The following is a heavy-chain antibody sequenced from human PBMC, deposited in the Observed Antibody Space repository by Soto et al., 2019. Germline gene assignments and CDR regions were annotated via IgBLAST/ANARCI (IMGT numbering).Heavy chain of an antibody. CDR1: GYTFSSYD. CDR2: VNPNSGDT. V-gene: IGHV1-8*01. Sequence: QVQLVQSGAEVKKPGASVKVSCRASGYTFSSYDITWVRQAAGQGLEWMGWVNPNSGDTDYAQKFQGRVTMTRDTSIRTAYMELSSLRSEDSAVYYCARKGFLDWILDFWGQGTLVTVSS. D-gene: IGHD3-9*01. CDR3: ARKGFLDWILDF. J-gene: IGHJ4*02.